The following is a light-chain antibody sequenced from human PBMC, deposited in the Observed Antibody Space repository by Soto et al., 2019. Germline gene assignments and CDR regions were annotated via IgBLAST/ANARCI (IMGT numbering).Light chain of an antibody. Sequence: EIVMTQSPATLSVSPGERVTLSCRASQSVSSNLAWYQQKLGQAPRLLIYGASTRATGIPARFSGSGSGTDSTLTISGRKSEDFAAYYCQQYNPKSYTFGQGTKLEIK. J-gene: IGKJ2*01. V-gene: IGKV3-15*01. CDR3: QQYNPKSYT. CDR2: GAS. CDR1: QSVSSN.